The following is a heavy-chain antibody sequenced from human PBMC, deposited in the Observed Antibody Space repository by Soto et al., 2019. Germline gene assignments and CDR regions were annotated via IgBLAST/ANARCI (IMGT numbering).Heavy chain of an antibody. CDR3: ARDGGDYAFFDY. Sequence: GASVKVSCKASGYTFTSYAMHWVRHAPGQRLEWMGWINAGNGNTKYSQKFQGRVTITRDTSASTAYMELSSLRSEDTAVYYCARDGGDYAFFDYWGQGTLVTVSS. V-gene: IGHV1-3*01. D-gene: IGHD4-17*01. CDR2: INAGNGNT. J-gene: IGHJ4*02. CDR1: GYTFTSYA.